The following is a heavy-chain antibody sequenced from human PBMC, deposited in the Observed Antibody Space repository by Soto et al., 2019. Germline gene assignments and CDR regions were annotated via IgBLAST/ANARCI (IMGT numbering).Heavy chain of an antibody. CDR3: AIVQQLVCYFYYYMNV. V-gene: IGHV1-18*01. CDR1: GYTFTNYG. D-gene: IGHD6-6*01. Sequence: QVQLLQSGAEVQKPGSSVKVSCKVPGYTFTNYGITWVRQALGQGLEWMGWIINYKGDSHYTQRIQGRITMNTDPSPTTAYLELRGLRSYDTAVYYCAIVQQLVCYFYYYMNVWGKGTPVTVSS. CDR2: IINYKGDS. J-gene: IGHJ6*03.